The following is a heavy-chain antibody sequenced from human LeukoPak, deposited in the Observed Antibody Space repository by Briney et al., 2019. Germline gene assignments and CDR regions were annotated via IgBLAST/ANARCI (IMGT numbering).Heavy chain of an antibody. D-gene: IGHD1-26*01. Sequence: PGGSLRLSCAGSGFTFNFYSMNWVRQAPGKGLEWVSYISSSSNVDYADSVKGRFTISRDNAKNSLYLQMNSLRAEDTAVYYCARGYSGSSVDYWGQGTLVTVSS. J-gene: IGHJ4*02. V-gene: IGHV3-21*05. CDR1: GFTFNFYS. CDR3: ARGYSGSSVDY. CDR2: ISSSSNV.